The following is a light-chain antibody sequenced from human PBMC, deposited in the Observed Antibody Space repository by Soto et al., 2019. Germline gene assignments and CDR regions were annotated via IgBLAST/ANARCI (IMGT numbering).Light chain of an antibody. Sequence: DIVMTQSPDSLAVSLGERATINCNSSQSVLYSSNIDNYLAWYQQKPGQPPKLLIYWASTREFGVPDRFSGSGSGTDFTLTISSLQAEDVAVYYCQQYYTTPWTFGQGTKVEIK. CDR2: WAS. CDR3: QQYYTTPWT. V-gene: IGKV4-1*01. CDR1: QSVLYSSNIDNY. J-gene: IGKJ1*01.